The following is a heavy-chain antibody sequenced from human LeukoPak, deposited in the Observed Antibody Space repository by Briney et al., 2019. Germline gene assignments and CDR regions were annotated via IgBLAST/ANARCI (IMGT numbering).Heavy chain of an antibody. CDR3: ARWSVVTHNAFDI. D-gene: IGHD3-22*01. CDR1: GGSISSYY. V-gene: IGHV4-59*08. CDR2: IYYSGST. J-gene: IGHJ3*02. Sequence: PSETLSLTCTVSGGSISSYYWSWIRQPPGKGLEWIGYIYYSGSTSYSPSLKSRVTISVVTSKNQFSLKLSSVTAADTAVYYCARWSVVTHNAFDIWGQGTMVTVSS.